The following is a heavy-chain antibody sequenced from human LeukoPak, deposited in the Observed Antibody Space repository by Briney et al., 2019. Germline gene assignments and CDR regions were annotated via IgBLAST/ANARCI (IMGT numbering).Heavy chain of an antibody. CDR3: ARDLTGSTHWFDP. J-gene: IGHJ5*02. V-gene: IGHV4-39*07. CDR1: GGSIRNSSYY. CDR2: IYYSGSP. D-gene: IGHD1-7*01. Sequence: SSETLSLTCTVSGGSIRNSSYYWGWIRQPPGKGLEWIGSIYYSGSPYYNPSLKSRVTISVDTSKNQFFLKLSSVTAAATAVYYCARDLTGSTHWFDPWGQGTLVTVSS.